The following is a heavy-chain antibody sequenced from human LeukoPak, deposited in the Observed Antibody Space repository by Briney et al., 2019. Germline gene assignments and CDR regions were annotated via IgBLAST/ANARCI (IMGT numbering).Heavy chain of an antibody. Sequence: SETLSLTCTVSGYSISSGYYWGWIRQPPGKGLEWIGNIYHSGSTYYNPSLKSRVTISVDTSKNQFSLKLSSVTAADTAVYYCASSSGYYYYYYYMDVWGKGTTVTVSS. CDR1: GYSISSGYY. D-gene: IGHD3-22*01. CDR2: IYHSGST. CDR3: ASSSGYYYYYYYMDV. J-gene: IGHJ6*03. V-gene: IGHV4-38-2*02.